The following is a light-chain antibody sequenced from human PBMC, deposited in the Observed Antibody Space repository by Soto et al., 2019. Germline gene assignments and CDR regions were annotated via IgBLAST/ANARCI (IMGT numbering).Light chain of an antibody. V-gene: IGKV3-15*01. CDR3: QQYNKWPPT. CDR2: GAS. J-gene: IGKJ4*01. Sequence: EVVMTQFPATLSVSPGERATLSCRASESIFSKLAWYQQKVGQTSRLVIFGASTRATGIPDRFSGSESGTDFTLTISSLQSEDFGIYYCQQYNKWPPTFGGGTKVEI. CDR1: ESIFSK.